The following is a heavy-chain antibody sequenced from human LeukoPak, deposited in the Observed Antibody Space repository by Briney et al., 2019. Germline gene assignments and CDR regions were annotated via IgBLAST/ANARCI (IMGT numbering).Heavy chain of an antibody. V-gene: IGHV5-51*07. CDR1: GYSFTSYW. Sequence: GESLKISCKGSGYSFTSYWIGWVHQMPGKGLEWMGIIYPGDSDTRYSPSFQGQVTISADKSISTAYLQWSSLKASDTAMYYCARRFDDSSGLGAFDIWGQGTMVTVSS. CDR2: IYPGDSDT. D-gene: IGHD3-22*01. J-gene: IGHJ3*02. CDR3: ARRFDDSSGLGAFDI.